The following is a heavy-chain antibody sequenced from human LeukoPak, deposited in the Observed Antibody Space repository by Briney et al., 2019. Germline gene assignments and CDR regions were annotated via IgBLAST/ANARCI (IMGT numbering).Heavy chain of an antibody. D-gene: IGHD2-2*01. CDR1: GGAFSNYF. V-gene: IGHV4-34*01. J-gene: IGHJ4*02. CDR2: INDSGST. Sequence: SETLSLTCAVSGGAFSNYFWTWIRQPPGKGLEWIAEINDSGSTNSNSSLRSRVAISLDTSKNQFSLRLTSVTAADTAVYYCARSQYCSTTTCYSARRYFDFWGQGTLVTVSS. CDR3: ARSQYCSTTTCYSARRYFDF.